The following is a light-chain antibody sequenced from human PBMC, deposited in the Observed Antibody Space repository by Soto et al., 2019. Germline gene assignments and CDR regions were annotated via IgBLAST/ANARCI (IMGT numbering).Light chain of an antibody. J-gene: IGKJ4*01. CDR1: QRISSN. Sequence: EIVMTQSPATLSVSPGERATLYCKASQRISSNLAWYQQKPGQPPRLLIYGASTRASGIPARFSGSGSGTEFTLTISGLQSEDFAVYYCQQRSNWPLITFGGGTKVEI. V-gene: IGKV3-15*01. CDR3: QQRSNWPLIT. CDR2: GAS.